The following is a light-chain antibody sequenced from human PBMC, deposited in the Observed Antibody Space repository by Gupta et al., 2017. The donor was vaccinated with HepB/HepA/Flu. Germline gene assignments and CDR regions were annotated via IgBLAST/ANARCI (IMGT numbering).Light chain of an antibody. CDR3: AAWDDSLNGPV. CDR1: SSNIGSNT. V-gene: IGLV1-44*01. J-gene: IGLJ2*01. CDR2: SNN. Sequence: QSVLTQPPPASGTPGPRVTIPCSGSSSNIGSNTVNWYQQLPGTAPKLLIYSNNQRPSGVPDRFSGSKSGTSASLAISGLQSEDEADYYCAAWDDSLNGPVFGGGTKLTVL.